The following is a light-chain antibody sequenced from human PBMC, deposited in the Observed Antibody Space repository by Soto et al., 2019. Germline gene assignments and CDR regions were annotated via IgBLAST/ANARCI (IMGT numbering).Light chain of an antibody. V-gene: IGKV1-33*01. J-gene: IGKJ4*01. CDR3: QQCDNLPLT. CDR1: QSIDRW. Sequence: DIQMTQSPSTLSASVGDRVTITCRASQSIDRWLAWYQQKPGKAPKLLIYDASNLETGVPSRFSGNGSGTDFTFTISRLQPEDVATYYCQQCDNLPLTFGGGTKVDIK. CDR2: DAS.